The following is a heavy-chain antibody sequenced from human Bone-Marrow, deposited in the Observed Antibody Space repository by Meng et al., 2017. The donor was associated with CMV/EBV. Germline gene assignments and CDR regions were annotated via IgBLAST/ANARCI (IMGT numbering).Heavy chain of an antibody. V-gene: IGHV1-58*01. CDR3: AAGWDIVVVPAEYYYYYGMDD. Sequence: SVKVSCKASGFTFTSSAVQWVRQARGQRLEWIGWIVVGSGNTNYAQKFQGRVTITRDMSTSRAYMELSSLRSEDTAVYYWAAGWDIVVVPAEYYYYYGMDDWGQGTTVTVSS. D-gene: IGHD2-2*01. CDR2: IVVGSGNT. J-gene: IGHJ6*02. CDR1: GFTFTSSA.